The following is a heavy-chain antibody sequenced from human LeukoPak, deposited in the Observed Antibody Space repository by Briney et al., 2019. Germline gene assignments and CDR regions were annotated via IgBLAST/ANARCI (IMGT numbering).Heavy chain of an antibody. D-gene: IGHD4-23*01. Sequence: GSLRLSCAASGFTFSSYAMTWVRQAPGKGLEWVSSISVNGGTTYYADSVKGRFTISRDSSKNTLYLQMNSLRAEDTAVYYCVKGGGNVRRHFEYWGQGTLVTVSS. CDR1: GFTFSSYA. J-gene: IGHJ4*02. V-gene: IGHV3-23*01. CDR3: VKGGGNVRRHFEY. CDR2: ISVNGGTT.